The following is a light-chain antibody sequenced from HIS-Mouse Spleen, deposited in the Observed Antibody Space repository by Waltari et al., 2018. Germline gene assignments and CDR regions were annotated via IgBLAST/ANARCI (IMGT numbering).Light chain of an antibody. CDR3: NSRDSSGNHYV. V-gene: IGLV3-19*01. Sequence: SSELTQDPAVSVALGQTVRITCQGDSLRSYYASWYQQKPGQAPVLVIYGKNNRPPGIPDPCAGSSSGNTASLTITGAQAEDEADYYCNSRDSSGNHYVFGTGTKVTVL. J-gene: IGLJ1*01. CDR2: GKN. CDR1: SLRSYY.